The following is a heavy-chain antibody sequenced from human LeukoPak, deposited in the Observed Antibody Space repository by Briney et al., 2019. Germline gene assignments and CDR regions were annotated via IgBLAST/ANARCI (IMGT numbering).Heavy chain of an antibody. CDR1: GYSFTSYW. CDR3: ARRRYDFWSGYFRREYYFDY. J-gene: IGHJ4*02. V-gene: IGHV5-51*01. Sequence: GESLKISCKGSGYSFTSYWIGWVRQMPGKGLEWMGIIYPGDSDTRYSPSLQGQVTISADKSISTAYLQWSSLKASDTAMYYCARRRYDFWSGYFRREYYFDYWGQGTLVTVSS. D-gene: IGHD3-3*01. CDR2: IYPGDSDT.